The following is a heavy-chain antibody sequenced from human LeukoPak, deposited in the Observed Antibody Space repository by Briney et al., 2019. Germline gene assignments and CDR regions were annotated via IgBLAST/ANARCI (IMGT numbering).Heavy chain of an antibody. D-gene: IGHD1-20*01. V-gene: IGHV4-34*01. Sequence: SETLSLTCAVYGGSFSGYYWSWIRQPPGKGLEWIGEINHSGSTNYNPSLKSRVTISVDTSKNQFSLQLNSVTPEDTAVYYCAREEAPDNWNDERNAFDIWGQGTMVTVSS. J-gene: IGHJ3*02. CDR1: GGSFSGYY. CDR3: AREEAPDNWNDERNAFDI. CDR2: INHSGST.